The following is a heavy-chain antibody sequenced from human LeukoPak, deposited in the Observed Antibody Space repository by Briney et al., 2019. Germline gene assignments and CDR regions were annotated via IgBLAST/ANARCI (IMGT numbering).Heavy chain of an antibody. D-gene: IGHD2-15*01. V-gene: IGHV3-48*01. J-gene: IGHJ4*02. CDR2: IDGSHSTI. Sequence: GGSLRLSCAASGFTFSSYSMNWVRQAPGKGLEWISYIDGSHSTIYYADSVKGRFTISRDNAKNSLYLQMNSLRAEDTAVYYCAKAGAVVVVAAKYFDYWGQGILVTVSS. CDR3: AKAGAVVVVAAKYFDY. CDR1: GFTFSSYS.